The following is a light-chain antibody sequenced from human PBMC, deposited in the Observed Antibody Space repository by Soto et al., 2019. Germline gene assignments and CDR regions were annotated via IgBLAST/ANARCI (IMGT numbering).Light chain of an antibody. CDR3: QQIDSSPWT. CDR1: QSVGSSY. V-gene: IGKV3-20*01. J-gene: IGKJ1*01. Sequence: DIVLTQSPGTLYFSPGERASLSCRASQSVGSSYLAWYQQNPGRAPRLLIYGASRRATGIPDRFSGSGSGTDFTLTISRLEPEDFAMYYCQQIDSSPWTLGQGTKVDIK. CDR2: GAS.